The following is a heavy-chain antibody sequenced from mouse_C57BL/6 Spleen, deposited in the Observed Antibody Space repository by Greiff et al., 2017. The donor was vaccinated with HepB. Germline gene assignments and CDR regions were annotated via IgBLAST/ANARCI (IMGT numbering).Heavy chain of an antibody. V-gene: IGHV5-12*01. CDR2: ISNGGGST. CDR3: ARHYYGYDVWYFDV. D-gene: IGHD2-2*01. Sequence: EVKLMESGGGLVQPGGSLKLSCAASGFTFSDYYMYWVRQTPEKRLEWVAYISNGGGSTYYPDTVKGRFTISRDNAKNTLYLQMSRLKSEDTAMYYCARHYYGYDVWYFDVWGTGTTVTVSS. CDR1: GFTFSDYY. J-gene: IGHJ1*03.